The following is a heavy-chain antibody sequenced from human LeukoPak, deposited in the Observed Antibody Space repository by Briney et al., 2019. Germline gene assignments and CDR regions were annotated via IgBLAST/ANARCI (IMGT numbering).Heavy chain of an antibody. CDR1: GYTFTSYY. D-gene: IGHD3-22*01. Sequence: GASVKVSCKASGYTFTSYYMHWVRQAPGQGLGWMGIINRSGGSTSYAQKFQGRVTISVDTSKNQFSLKLSSVTAADTAVYYCARRIARYSSGYYEGYNWFDPWGQGTLVTVSS. CDR3: ARRIARYSSGYYEGYNWFDP. CDR2: INRSGGST. V-gene: IGHV1-46*01. J-gene: IGHJ5*02.